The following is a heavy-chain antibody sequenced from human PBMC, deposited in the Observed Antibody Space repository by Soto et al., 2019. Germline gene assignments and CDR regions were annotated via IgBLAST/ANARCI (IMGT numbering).Heavy chain of an antibody. CDR2: IKQEGSEK. CDR1: GFTFSRYC. Sequence: EAQLVESGGGLVQPGGPLRLSCAASGFTFSRYCMSWVRQAPGKGLEWVANIKQEGSEKYYVDSVKGRFTISRDNAKNSLYLQMNSLRAEDTAVYYCARGYCGGDCYHIDAFDIWGQGTMVTVSS. D-gene: IGHD2-21*01. CDR3: ARGYCGGDCYHIDAFDI. J-gene: IGHJ3*02. V-gene: IGHV3-7*01.